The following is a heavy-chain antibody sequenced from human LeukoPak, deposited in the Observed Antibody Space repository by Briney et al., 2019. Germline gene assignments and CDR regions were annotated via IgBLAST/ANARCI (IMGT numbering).Heavy chain of an antibody. CDR3: ARVFDTSGYGDYVPNWFDP. D-gene: IGHD4-17*01. CDR1: GGSISSYY. Sequence: SETLSLTCTVSGGSISSYYWSWIRQPPGKVLEWIGYIYYSGSTNYNPSLKSRVTISVDTSKNQFSLKLSSVTAADTAVYYCARVFDTSGYGDYVPNWFDPWGQGTLVTVSS. J-gene: IGHJ5*02. V-gene: IGHV4-59*01. CDR2: IYYSGST.